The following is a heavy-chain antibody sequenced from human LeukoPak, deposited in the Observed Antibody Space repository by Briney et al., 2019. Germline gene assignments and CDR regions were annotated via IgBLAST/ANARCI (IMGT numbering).Heavy chain of an antibody. CDR3: ARVSLVRGAPDYYFDY. CDR1: GDSISNYY. D-gene: IGHD3-10*01. J-gene: IGHJ4*02. CDR2: IYTSGST. V-gene: IGHV4-4*07. Sequence: PSETLSLTCTVSGDSISNYYWSWLRQPAGKGLEWIGRIYTSGSTNYNPSLKSRVTMSVDTSKNQFSLKLSSVTAADTAVYYCARVSLVRGAPDYYFDYWGQGTLVTVSS.